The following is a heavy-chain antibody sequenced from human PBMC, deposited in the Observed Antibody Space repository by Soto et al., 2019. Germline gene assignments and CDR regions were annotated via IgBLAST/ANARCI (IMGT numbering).Heavy chain of an antibody. J-gene: IGHJ6*02. CDR1: GGSISSYY. Sequence: SETLSLTCTVSGGSISSYYWSWIRQPPGKGLEWIGYIYYSGSTNYNPSLKSRVTISVDTSKNQFSLKLSSVTAADTAVYYCAGDSYYYYGMDVWGQGTTVTVSS. CDR2: IYYSGST. D-gene: IGHD3-10*01. V-gene: IGHV4-59*08. CDR3: AGDSYYYYGMDV.